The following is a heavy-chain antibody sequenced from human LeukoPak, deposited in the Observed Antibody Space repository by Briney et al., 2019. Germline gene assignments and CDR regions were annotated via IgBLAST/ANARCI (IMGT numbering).Heavy chain of an antibody. CDR3: AGGDGWFGELLSFDY. CDR2: ISSSNNTK. Sequence: PGGSLRLSCAASGFSLTTYEMNWVRQAPGKGLEWVSHISSSNNTKYYADSVKGRFTISRDNAKNSLYLQMNSLRDEDTAVYFCAGGDGWFGELLSFDYWGQGTLVTVSS. CDR1: GFSLTTYE. D-gene: IGHD3-10*01. J-gene: IGHJ4*02. V-gene: IGHV3-48*02.